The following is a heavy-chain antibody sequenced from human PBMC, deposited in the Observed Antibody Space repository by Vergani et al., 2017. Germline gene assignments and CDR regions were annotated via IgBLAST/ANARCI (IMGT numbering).Heavy chain of an antibody. CDR3: ARDPLRKTSIAVAGTHNWFDP. Sequence: EEKLVESGGGLVQPGRSLRLSCEASGFRFDEYAMHWVRRVPGKGLEWVSGVSWNSETIRYADSVKGRFTISRDNAKSSLYLQMNSLRAEDTAVYYCARDPLRKTSIAVAGTHNWFDPWGQGTLVTVSS. J-gene: IGHJ5*02. CDR2: VSWNSETI. D-gene: IGHD6-19*01. V-gene: IGHV3-9*01. CDR1: GFRFDEYA.